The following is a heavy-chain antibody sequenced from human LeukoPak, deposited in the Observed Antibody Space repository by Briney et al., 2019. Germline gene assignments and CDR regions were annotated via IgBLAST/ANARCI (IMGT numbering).Heavy chain of an antibody. V-gene: IGHV4-39*01. CDR2: IYYSGST. CDR1: GGSISSRSYY. D-gene: IGHD6-19*01. Sequence: PSETLSLTCTVSGGSISSRSYYWRWIRQPPGKGLEWIGSIYYSGSTYYNPSLKSRVTISVDTSKNQFSLKLSSVTAADTAVYYCASRIAVAGTAFDYWGQGTLVTVSS. CDR3: ASRIAVAGTAFDY. J-gene: IGHJ4*02.